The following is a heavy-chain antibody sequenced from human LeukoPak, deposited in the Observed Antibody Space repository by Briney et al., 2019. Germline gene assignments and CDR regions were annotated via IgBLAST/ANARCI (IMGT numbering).Heavy chain of an antibody. CDR3: ASDRGYSFDY. D-gene: IGHD5-24*01. Sequence: GRSLRLSCAASGFIFSSYGMHWVRQAPGKGLEWVAVIWYDGSKKHHADSVKGRFTISRDNSKNTLYLQMNSLRAEDTAVYYCASDRGYSFDYWGQGTLVTVSS. J-gene: IGHJ4*02. CDR1: GFIFSSYG. V-gene: IGHV3-33*01. CDR2: IWYDGSKK.